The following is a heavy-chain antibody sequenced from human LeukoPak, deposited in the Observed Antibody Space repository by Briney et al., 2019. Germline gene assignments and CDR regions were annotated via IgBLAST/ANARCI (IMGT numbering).Heavy chain of an antibody. J-gene: IGHJ4*02. Sequence: PGGSLRLSCAASGFTFSSYWMSWVRQAPGKGLEWVANIKQDGSEKYYVDSVKGRLTISRDNAKNSLYLQMNSLRAEDTAVYYCARDVVSSGYSLFDYWGQGTLVTVSS. CDR2: IKQDGSEK. CDR1: GFTFSSYW. CDR3: ARDVVSSGYSLFDY. V-gene: IGHV3-7*01. D-gene: IGHD3-22*01.